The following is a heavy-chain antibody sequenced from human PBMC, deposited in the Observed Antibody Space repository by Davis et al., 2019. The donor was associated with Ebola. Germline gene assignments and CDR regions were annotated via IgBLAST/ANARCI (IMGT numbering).Heavy chain of an antibody. D-gene: IGHD6-13*01. J-gene: IGHJ4*02. CDR3: ARDRWGSSWTSNFDY. CDR2: ISAYNGNT. Sequence: AASVTVSCKASGYTFPSYGISWVRQAPGQGLEWMGWISAYNGNTNYAQKLQGRVTMTTDTSTSTAYMELRSLRSDDTAVYYCARDRWGSSWTSNFDYWGQGTLVTVSS. CDR1: GYTFPSYG. V-gene: IGHV1-18*01.